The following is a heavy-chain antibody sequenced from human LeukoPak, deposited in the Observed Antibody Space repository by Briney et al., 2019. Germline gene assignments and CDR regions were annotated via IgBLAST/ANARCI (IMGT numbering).Heavy chain of an antibody. CDR3: ARSRVWSDYWGYFDY. Sequence: SETLSLTCTVSGGSIIGYYWNWIRQPPGKGLDWIGYIYHSGSTNYNPSLKSRVTIPVDTSKTQISLKLRAVTAADTAVYYCARSRVWSDYWGYFDYWGQGTLVTVSS. D-gene: IGHD3-3*01. CDR2: IYHSGST. V-gene: IGHV4-59*01. J-gene: IGHJ4*02. CDR1: GGSIIGYY.